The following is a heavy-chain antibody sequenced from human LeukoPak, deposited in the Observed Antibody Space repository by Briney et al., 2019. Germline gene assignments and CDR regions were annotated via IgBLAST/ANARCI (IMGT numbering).Heavy chain of an antibody. V-gene: IGHV4-59*01. CDR3: TRAPNPYYFDD. J-gene: IGHJ4*02. Sequence: SETLSLTCTVSDGSMSSYYWSWIRQPPVKGLECIGYIYYSGSTNYNPSLKSRVTISIDTSKNQFSLNLSSVTAADTAVYYCTRAPNPYYFDDWGQGTLVTVSS. CDR1: DGSMSSYY. CDR2: IYYSGST.